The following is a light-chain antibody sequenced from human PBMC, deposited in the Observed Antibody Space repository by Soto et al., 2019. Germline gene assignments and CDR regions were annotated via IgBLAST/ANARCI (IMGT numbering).Light chain of an antibody. J-gene: IGLJ1*01. CDR3: NSQRSSGTRV. CDR2: EVS. Sequence: QSVLTQPASVSGSPGQSITISCPRTGSDVGGYKHVSWYQHHPGKAPKLMIYEVSNRPSGVSNRFSGSKSGYTASLTISGLQAEDEADYYCNSQRSSGTRVFGTGTKVTVL. CDR1: GSDVGGYKH. V-gene: IGLV2-14*01.